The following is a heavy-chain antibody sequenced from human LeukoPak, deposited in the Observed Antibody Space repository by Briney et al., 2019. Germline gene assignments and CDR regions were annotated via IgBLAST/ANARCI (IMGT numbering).Heavy chain of an antibody. V-gene: IGHV5-51*01. J-gene: IGHJ4*02. CDR3: ARPFEHRDAYNLGF. CDR2: IYPGDSDT. CDR1: GYSFTSYW. Sequence: GESLKISCKGSGYSFTSYWIGWVRQMPGKGLEWMGFIYPGDSDTRYGPSFQGQVTISADKSISTACLQWSSLKASDTAMYYCARPFEHRDAYNLGFWGQGTRVTVSS. D-gene: IGHD5-24*01.